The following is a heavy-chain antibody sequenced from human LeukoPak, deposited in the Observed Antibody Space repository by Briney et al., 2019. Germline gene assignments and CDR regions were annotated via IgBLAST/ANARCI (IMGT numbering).Heavy chain of an antibody. CDR1: GFTFSNYA. V-gene: IGHV3-48*03. CDR2: ISSSGSTI. CDR3: ARTPGYYYYYMDV. J-gene: IGHJ6*03. Sequence: PGGSLRLSCAASGFTFSNYAMNWVRQAPGKGLEWVSYISSSGSTIYYADSVKGRFTISRDNAKNSLYLQMNSLRAEDTAVYYCARTPGYYYYYMDVWGKGTTVTVSS.